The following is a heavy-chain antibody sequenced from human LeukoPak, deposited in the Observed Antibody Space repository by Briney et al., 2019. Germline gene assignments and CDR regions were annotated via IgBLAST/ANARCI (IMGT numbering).Heavy chain of an antibody. Sequence: EASVKVSCKASGGTFSSYAISWVRQAPGQGLEWMGGIIPIFGTANYAQKFQGRVTITTDESTSTAYMELSSLRSGDTAVYYCASSYTPQVSRPVGAFDIWGQGTMVTVSS. CDR3: ASSYTPQVSRPVGAFDI. D-gene: IGHD2-2*02. J-gene: IGHJ3*02. CDR1: GGTFSSYA. V-gene: IGHV1-69*05. CDR2: IIPIFGTA.